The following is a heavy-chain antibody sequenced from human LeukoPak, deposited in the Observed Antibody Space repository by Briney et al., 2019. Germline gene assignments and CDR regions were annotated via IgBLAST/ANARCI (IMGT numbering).Heavy chain of an antibody. D-gene: IGHD5-18*01. CDR3: ARWGILSSYGRKDFDY. CDR2: INPNSGGT. Sequence: GASVNVSCKASGYTFTGYYMHWVRQAPGQGLEWMGWINPNSGGTNYAQEFQGRVTMTRDTSISTAYMELSRLRSDDTAVYYCARWGILSSYGRKDFDYWGQGTLVTVSS. CDR1: GYTFTGYY. J-gene: IGHJ4*02. V-gene: IGHV1-2*02.